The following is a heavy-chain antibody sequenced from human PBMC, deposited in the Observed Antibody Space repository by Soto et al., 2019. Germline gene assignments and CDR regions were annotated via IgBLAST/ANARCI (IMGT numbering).Heavy chain of an antibody. CDR3: AKCSPRYSSGLKAYYFDY. V-gene: IGHV3-23*01. J-gene: IGHJ4*02. CDR2: ISGSGGST. D-gene: IGHD6-19*01. Sequence: EVQLLESGGGLVQPGGSLRLSCAASGFTFSSYAMSWVRQAPGKGLEWVSTISGSGGSTYNADSVKGRFTISSDNSKNTLYLQVNSLRAEDTAVYYCAKCSPRYSSGLKAYYFDYWGQGTLVTVSS. CDR1: GFTFSSYA.